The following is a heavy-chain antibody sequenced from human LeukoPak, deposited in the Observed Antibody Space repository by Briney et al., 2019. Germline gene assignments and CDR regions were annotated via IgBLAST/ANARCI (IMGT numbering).Heavy chain of an antibody. CDR1: GGSISNYY. V-gene: IGHV4-59*01. D-gene: IGHD4-17*01. J-gene: IGHJ4*02. CDR3: ARRYGDYPFDY. CDR2: ISYSGST. Sequence: PSETLSLTCTVSGGSISNYYWSWIRQPPGKGLEWIGYISYSGSTNYNPSLRSRVTISVDTSKNQFSLKLSSVTAADTAVYYCARRYGDYPFDYWGQGTLVTVSS.